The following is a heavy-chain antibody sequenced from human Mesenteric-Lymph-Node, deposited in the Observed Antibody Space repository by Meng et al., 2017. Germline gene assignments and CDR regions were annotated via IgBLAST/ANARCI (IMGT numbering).Heavy chain of an antibody. CDR1: GYTVTSFA. J-gene: IGHJ5*02. CDR2: INTNTGNP. Sequence: QVQLVQAGSELKKPWASVQVSCKASGYTVTSFAINWGRQAPGQGLEWVGRINTNTGNPAYAQGFTGRFVFSLDTSVSTAYLQISSLKAEDTAVYYCARESPFDPWGQGTLVTVSS. V-gene: IGHV7-4-1*02. CDR3: ARESPFDP.